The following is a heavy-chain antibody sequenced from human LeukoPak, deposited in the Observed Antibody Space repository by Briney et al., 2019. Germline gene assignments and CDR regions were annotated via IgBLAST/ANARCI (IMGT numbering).Heavy chain of an antibody. J-gene: IGHJ4*02. CDR2: IYYSGST. Sequence: PSETLSLTCTVSGGSISSSSYYWGWIRQPPGKGLEWIGSIYYSGSTYYNPSLKSRVTISVDTFKNQFSLKLSSVTVADTAVYYCARIVGASDYWGQGTLVTVSS. CDR3: ARIVGASDY. V-gene: IGHV4-39*01. D-gene: IGHD1-26*01. CDR1: GGSISSSSYY.